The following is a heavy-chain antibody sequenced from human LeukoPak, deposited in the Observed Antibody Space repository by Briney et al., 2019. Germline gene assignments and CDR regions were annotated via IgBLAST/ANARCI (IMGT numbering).Heavy chain of an antibody. CDR2: INHSGST. CDR3: ARGGVVPAASDFDY. V-gene: IGHV4-34*01. Sequence: PSETLSLTCAVYGGSFSGYYWSWIRQPPGKGLEWIGEINHSGSTNYNPSLKGRVTISVDTSKNQFSLKLSSVTAADTAVYYCARGGVVPAASDFDYWGQGTLVTVSS. D-gene: IGHD2-2*01. CDR1: GGSFSGYY. J-gene: IGHJ4*02.